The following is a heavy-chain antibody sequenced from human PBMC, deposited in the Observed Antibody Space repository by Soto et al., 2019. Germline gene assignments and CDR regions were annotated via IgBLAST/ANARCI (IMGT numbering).Heavy chain of an antibody. V-gene: IGHV4-39*01. CDR1: GGSLKTGSYY. CDR2: LYYSGTT. CDR3: ASPSSVTTVYSLAN. Sequence: QLQLQESGPGLVKPSETLSLTCSVSGGSLKTGSYYWVWIRQPPGKGLEWIGTLYYSGTTLYNPSLTSRVALSVDTSKNRFSLRLTSATAADTSVYYCASPSSVTTVYSLANWGQGTLVTVSS. D-gene: IGHD4-17*01. J-gene: IGHJ4*02.